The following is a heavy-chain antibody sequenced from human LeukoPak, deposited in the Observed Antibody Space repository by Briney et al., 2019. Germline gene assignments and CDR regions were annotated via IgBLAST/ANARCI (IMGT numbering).Heavy chain of an antibody. D-gene: IGHD3-10*01. V-gene: IGHV4-59*08. CDR1: GGSISSYY. Sequence: PSETLSLTCTVSGGSISSYYWSWIRQPPGKGLEWIGYIYYSGSTNYNPSLKSRVTISVDTSKNQFSLKLSSVTAADTAVYYCARVIWFGAPRNWFDPWAREPWSPSPQ. CDR3: ARVIWFGAPRNWFDP. CDR2: IYYSGST. J-gene: IGHJ5*02.